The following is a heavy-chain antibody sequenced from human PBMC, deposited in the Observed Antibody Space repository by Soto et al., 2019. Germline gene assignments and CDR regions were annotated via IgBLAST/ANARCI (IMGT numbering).Heavy chain of an antibody. CDR2: INRGGST. CDR3: ARGVGSGDHIDS. J-gene: IGHJ5*01. Sequence: QVQLRHWGAGRLKPSETLSLTCAVYGGSFSGYYWSWIRQPPGKGLEWIGEINRGGSTNYNPSLKSRVIISVDTSKNQFSLKVTSVTAVDTAVYYCARGVGSGDHIDSWGQGSLVTVAS. CDR1: GGSFSGYY. D-gene: IGHD4-17*01. V-gene: IGHV4-34*01.